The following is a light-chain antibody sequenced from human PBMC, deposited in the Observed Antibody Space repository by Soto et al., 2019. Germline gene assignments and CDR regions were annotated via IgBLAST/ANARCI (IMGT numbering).Light chain of an antibody. CDR3: QQSYVTPWT. J-gene: IGKJ1*01. Sequence: EFVLTQSPGTLSLSPGERATLSCRASQTVRNNYLAWYQQKPGQAPRLLIYDASSRATGIPDRFSGSGSGTDFTLTISSLQPEDFATYYCQQSYVTPWTFGQGTKVDTK. CDR1: QTVRNNY. CDR2: DAS. V-gene: IGKV3D-20*02.